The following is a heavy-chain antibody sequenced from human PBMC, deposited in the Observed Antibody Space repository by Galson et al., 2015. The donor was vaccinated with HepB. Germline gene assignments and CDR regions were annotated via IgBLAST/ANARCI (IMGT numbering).Heavy chain of an antibody. J-gene: IGHJ3*02. V-gene: IGHV1-69*02. CDR1: GGTFSSYT. D-gene: IGHD3-10*01. CDR2: IIPILGIA. CDR3: AGGIGSDAFDI. Sequence: SCKASGGTFSSYTISWVRQAPGQGLEWMGRIIPILGIANYAQKFQGRVTITADKSTSTAYMELSSLRSEDTAVYYCAGGIGSDAFDIWGQGTMVTVSS.